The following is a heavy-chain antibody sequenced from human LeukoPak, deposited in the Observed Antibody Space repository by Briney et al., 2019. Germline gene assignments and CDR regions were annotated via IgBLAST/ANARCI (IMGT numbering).Heavy chain of an antibody. CDR3: ARDPWGAAAGSKQVSDY. CDR1: GYTFTSYG. D-gene: IGHD6-13*01. V-gene: IGHV1-69*04. CDR2: IIPILGIA. Sequence: ASVKVSCKASGYTFTSYGISWVRQAPGQGLEWMGRIIPILGIANYAQKFQGRVTITADKSTSTAYMELSSLRSEDTAVYYCARDPWGAAAGSKQVSDYWGQGTLVTVSS. J-gene: IGHJ4*02.